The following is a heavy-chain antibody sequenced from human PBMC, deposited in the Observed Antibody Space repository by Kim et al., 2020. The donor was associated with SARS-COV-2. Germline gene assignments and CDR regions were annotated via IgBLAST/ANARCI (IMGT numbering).Heavy chain of an antibody. J-gene: IGHJ4*02. V-gene: IGHV3-30*02. D-gene: IGHD3-22*01. CDR3: AKDPRSDTDGYYFDY. Sequence: ADFVEGRFTISRDNSKSTLDVQMTSLRVEDTAVYYCAKDPRSDTDGYYFDYWGQGTLVSVSS.